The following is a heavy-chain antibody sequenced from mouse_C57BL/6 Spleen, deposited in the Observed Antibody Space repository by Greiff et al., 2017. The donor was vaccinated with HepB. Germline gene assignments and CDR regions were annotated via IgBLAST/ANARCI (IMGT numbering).Heavy chain of an antibody. V-gene: IGHV6-3*01. CDR2: IRLKSDNYAT. CDR1: GFTFSNYW. CDR3: TGRGFAY. J-gene: IGHJ3*01. Sequence: EVKLEESGGGLVQPGGSMKLSCVASGFTFSNYWMNWVRQSPEKGLEWVAQIRLKSDNYATKYAVSVKRKFTISREDSKSSVYLQMDNLRAEDTGIYYCTGRGFAYWGQGTLVTVSA.